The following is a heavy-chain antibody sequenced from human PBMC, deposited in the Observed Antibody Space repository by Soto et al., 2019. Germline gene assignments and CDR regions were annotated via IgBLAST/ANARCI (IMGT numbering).Heavy chain of an antibody. CDR2: ISYGGST. Sequence: QVQLQESGPGLVKPSQTLSLTCTVSGGSINSGGYCWSWIRQHPGKGLEWIGCISYGGSTSYNPSPXSXXTTSVDTSKKQFSLKLHSVTAADTAVYYCSRAILVWGQGALITVSS. CDR3: SRAILV. J-gene: IGHJ4*02. CDR1: GGSINSGGYC. V-gene: IGHV4-31*03. D-gene: IGHD2-15*01.